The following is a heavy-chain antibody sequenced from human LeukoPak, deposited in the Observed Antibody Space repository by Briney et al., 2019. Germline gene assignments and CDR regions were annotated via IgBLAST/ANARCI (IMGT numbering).Heavy chain of an antibody. Sequence: RPGGSLRLSCAASGFTFSSYAMSWVRQAPGKGLEWVSAISGSGGSTYYADSVKGRFTISRDNSKNTLYLQMNSLRAEDTAVYYCAKAPIISIVGATLIFDYWGQGTLVTVSS. D-gene: IGHD1-26*01. CDR1: GFTFSSYA. J-gene: IGHJ4*02. V-gene: IGHV3-23*01. CDR2: ISGSGGST. CDR3: AKAPIISIVGATLIFDY.